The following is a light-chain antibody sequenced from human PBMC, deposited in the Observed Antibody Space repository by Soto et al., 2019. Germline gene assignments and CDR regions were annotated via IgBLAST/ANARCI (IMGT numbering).Light chain of an antibody. CDR1: QSIRRF. CDR3: QQCYMGWT. CDR2: DAS. J-gene: IGKJ1*01. Sequence: DIQMTQSPSTLSASVGDRVTITCRASQSIRRFLAWYQHQPGKAPKLLIYDASTLESGVPSRFSGTGSGTEFTFSITSLQPEDFGTYYCQQCYMGWTFGQGTKVDFK. V-gene: IGKV1-5*01.